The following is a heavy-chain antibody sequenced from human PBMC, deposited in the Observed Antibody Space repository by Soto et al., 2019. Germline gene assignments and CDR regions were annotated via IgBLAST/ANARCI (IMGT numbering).Heavy chain of an antibody. Sequence: PSETLSLTCAVSGGSISSGGYSWSWIRQPPGKGLEWIGYIYHSGSTYYNPSLKSRVTISVDRSKNQFSPKLSSVTAADTAVYYCAREGGDYHFDYWGQGTLVTVSS. J-gene: IGHJ4*02. CDR2: IYHSGST. D-gene: IGHD4-17*01. CDR3: AREGGDYHFDY. CDR1: GGSISSGGYS. V-gene: IGHV4-30-2*01.